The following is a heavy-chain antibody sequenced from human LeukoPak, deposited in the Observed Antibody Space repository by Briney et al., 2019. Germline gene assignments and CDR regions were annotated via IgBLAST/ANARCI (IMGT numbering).Heavy chain of an antibody. V-gene: IGHV3-64D*06. CDR1: GFTFISYA. CDR2: ISSNGGST. Sequence: GGALRLSCSASGFTFISYALHWVRQAPGKGLEYVSAISSNGGSTYYADSVKGRFTISRDNSKNTLYLQMSSLRAEDTAVYYCVKEEGYCSGGSCYYPFDYWGQGALVTVSS. CDR3: VKEEGYCSGGSCYYPFDY. J-gene: IGHJ4*02. D-gene: IGHD2-15*01.